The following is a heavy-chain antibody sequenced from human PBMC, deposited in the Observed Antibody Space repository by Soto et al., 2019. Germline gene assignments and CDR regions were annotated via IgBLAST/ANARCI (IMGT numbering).Heavy chain of an antibody. Sequence: EVQLLDSGGGLLQPGGSLRLSCAASGFTLRTYAMSWVRQAPGKGLEWVLTISDSGTTYYANSVKGRFTISRDNSRNTLDLQMNSLRVEDTAVYYCAKGGEGSCSRTSCLYFSDSWGQGTLVTVSS. V-gene: IGHV3-23*01. CDR2: ISDSGTT. J-gene: IGHJ5*02. CDR1: GFTLRTYA. D-gene: IGHD2-2*01. CDR3: AKGGEGSCSRTSCLYFSDS.